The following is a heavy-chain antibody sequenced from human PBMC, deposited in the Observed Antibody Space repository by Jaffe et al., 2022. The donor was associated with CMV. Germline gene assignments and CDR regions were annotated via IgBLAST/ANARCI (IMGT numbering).Heavy chain of an antibody. J-gene: IGHJ4*02. CDR1: GFTFDDYA. D-gene: IGHD3-22*01. V-gene: IGHV3-9*01. CDR2: ISWNSGSI. CDR3: AKDTNPHTITMIVVEKRGGFDY. Sequence: EVQLVESGGGLVQPGRSLRLSCAASGFTFDDYAMHWVRQAPGKGLEWVSGISWNSGSIGYADSVKGRFTISRDNAKNSLYLQMNSLRAEDTALYYCAKDTNPHTITMIVVEKRGGFDYWGQGTLVTVSS.